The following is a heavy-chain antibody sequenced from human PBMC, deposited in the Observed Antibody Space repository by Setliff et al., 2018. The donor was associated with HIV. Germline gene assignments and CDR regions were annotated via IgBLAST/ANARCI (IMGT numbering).Heavy chain of an antibody. D-gene: IGHD6-13*01. J-gene: IGHJ4*02. V-gene: IGHV4-34*01. CDR1: GGSFSGYY. CDR2: INHSGST. Sequence: SETLSLTCAVYGGSFSGYYWSWIRQPPGKGLEWIGEINHSGSTNYNPSLKSRVTISVDTSKNQFSLKLSSVTAADTAVYYCARSSQQLVGGLDYWGQGTLVTVSS. CDR3: ARSSQQLVGGLDY.